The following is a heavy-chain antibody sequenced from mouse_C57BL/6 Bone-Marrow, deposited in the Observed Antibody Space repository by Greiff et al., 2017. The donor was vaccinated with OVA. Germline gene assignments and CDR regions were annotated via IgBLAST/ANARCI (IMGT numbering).Heavy chain of an antibody. J-gene: IGHJ2*01. CDR2: INPYNGGT. V-gene: IGHV1-19*01. Sequence: EVKLLESGPVLVKPGASVKMSCKASGYTFTDYYMNWVKQSHGKSLEWIGVINPYNGGTSYNQKFKGKATLTVDKSSSTAYMELNSLTSEDSAVYYCARWGSPYYFDYWGQGTTLTVSS. D-gene: IGHD6-1*01. CDR1: GYTFTDYY. CDR3: ARWGSPYYFDY.